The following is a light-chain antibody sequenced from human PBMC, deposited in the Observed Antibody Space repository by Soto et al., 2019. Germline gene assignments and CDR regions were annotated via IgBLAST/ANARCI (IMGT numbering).Light chain of an antibody. CDR3: QTLGSSQWT. CDR2: GAS. V-gene: IGKV3-20*01. CDR1: QSVNSVY. J-gene: IGKJ1*01. Sequence: EIVLTQSPDTLSLSPGERATLSCRASQSVNSVYLAWYQQKPGQPPRLLIYGASSRATGIPDRFSGSGSGTDFTLTISGLEPEDFAVYYCQTLGSSQWTFGQGTKVESK.